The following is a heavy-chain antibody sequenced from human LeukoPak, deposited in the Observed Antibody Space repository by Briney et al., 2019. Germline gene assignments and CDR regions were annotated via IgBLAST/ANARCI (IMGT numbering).Heavy chain of an antibody. CDR2: MNPNGGNT. D-gene: IGHD1-26*01. V-gene: IGHV1-8*01. J-gene: IGHJ4*02. CDR1: GYTFTSYA. CDR3: ARGTLSGDH. Sequence: GASVKVSCKPSGYTFTSYAINWVRQATGQGLRWLGWMNPNGGNTSYTQKFQGRVTMTRNTSISTANMELSSVRSEDAAVYYCARGTLSGDHWGQGTLATVSS.